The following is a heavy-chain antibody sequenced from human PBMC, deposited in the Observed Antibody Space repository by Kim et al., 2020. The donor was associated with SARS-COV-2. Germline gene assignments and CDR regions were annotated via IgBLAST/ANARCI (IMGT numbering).Heavy chain of an antibody. CDR2: ISWNSGSI. Sequence: GGSLRLSCAASGFTFDDYAMHWVRQAPGKGLEWVSGISWNSGSIGYADSVKGRFTISRDNAKKSLYLQMNSLRAEDTALYYCAKEYSSGWHNFDYWGQGT. CDR1: GFTFDDYA. D-gene: IGHD6-19*01. J-gene: IGHJ4*02. CDR3: AKEYSSGWHNFDY. V-gene: IGHV3-9*01.